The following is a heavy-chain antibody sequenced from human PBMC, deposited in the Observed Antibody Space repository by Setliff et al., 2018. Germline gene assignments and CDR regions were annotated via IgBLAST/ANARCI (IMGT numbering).Heavy chain of an antibody. V-gene: IGHV4-59*01. D-gene: IGHD4-17*01. CDR2: IYHNGNT. J-gene: IGHJ3*02. CDR1: GGSISPYF. CDR3: ARVYGENDLPDI. Sequence: SETLSLTCSVSGGSISPYFWSWIRQPPGKGLEWIGYIYHNGNTNFNPSLKTRVTMSVDTSKNQFALNLTSVTAADTAVYYCARVYGENDLPDIWGQGTMVTVSS.